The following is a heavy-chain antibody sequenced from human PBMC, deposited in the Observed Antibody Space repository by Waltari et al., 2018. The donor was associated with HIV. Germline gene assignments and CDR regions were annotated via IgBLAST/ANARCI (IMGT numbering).Heavy chain of an antibody. V-gene: IGHV3-53*01. J-gene: IGHJ4*02. CDR3: ARDPEMATKWGY. CDR2: IYRGGST. D-gene: IGHD5-12*01. CDR1: GFTVSSNY. Sequence: EVQLVESGGGLIQPGGSLRLSCAAPGFTVSSNYMSRGRQAPGKGLEGVSVIYRGGSTYYADSVKGRFTISRDNSKNTLYLQMNSLRAEDTAVYYCARDPEMATKWGYWGQGTLVTVSS.